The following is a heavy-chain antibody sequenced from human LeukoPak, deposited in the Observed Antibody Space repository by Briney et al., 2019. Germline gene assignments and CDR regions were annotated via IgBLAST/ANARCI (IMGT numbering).Heavy chain of an antibody. CDR2: IIPIFGTP. CDR1: GGTFSTYS. Sequence: GASVKVSCKASGGTFSTYSLSWVRQAPGQGLECLGGIIPIFGTPIYAQRFQGRVTITADDSTRTAYMELRSLRFDDTAVYYCVRRESQRGYSYGPDLYYFDSWGQGTLVTVSS. J-gene: IGHJ4*02. CDR3: VRRESQRGYSYGPDLYYFDS. D-gene: IGHD5-18*01. V-gene: IGHV1-69*13.